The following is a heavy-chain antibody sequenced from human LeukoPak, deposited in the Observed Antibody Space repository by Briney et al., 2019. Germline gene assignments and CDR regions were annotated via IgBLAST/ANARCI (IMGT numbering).Heavy chain of an antibody. CDR2: IYYSGST. Sequence: PSETLSLTCTVSGGSISSYYWSWIRQPAGKGLEWIGYIYYSGSTKYNPSLKSRVTISVDTSKNQFSLKLSSVTAADTAVYYCARGARAGYNLEPFDYWGQGTLVTVSS. J-gene: IGHJ4*02. V-gene: IGHV4-59*08. CDR1: GGSISSYY. CDR3: ARGARAGYNLEPFDY. D-gene: IGHD5-24*01.